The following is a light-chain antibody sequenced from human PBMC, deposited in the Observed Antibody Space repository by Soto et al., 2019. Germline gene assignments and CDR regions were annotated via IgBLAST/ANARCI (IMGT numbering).Light chain of an antibody. V-gene: IGKV3-20*01. CDR1: QSVSSSY. J-gene: IGKJ1*01. CDR2: GAS. Sequence: EIVLTQSPGTLSLSPGERATLSCRASQSVSSSYLAWYQRKPGQAPRLLIYGASSRATGIPSRFSGSGSGTEFTLTITSLQPDDFATYYCQQYNSYPWTFGQGTKVDIK. CDR3: QQYNSYPWT.